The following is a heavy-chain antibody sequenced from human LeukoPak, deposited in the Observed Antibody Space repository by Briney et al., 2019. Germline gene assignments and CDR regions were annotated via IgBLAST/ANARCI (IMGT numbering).Heavy chain of an antibody. CDR1: GYDFPGYW. Sequence: GESLKISCKGSGYDFPGYWSGWVRQMPGKGLEWMGIIFPRDSQTRYSPSFQGQVTMSADKSIRTAFLQWSSLKASDTAIYYCARLVGQRLDMYSFDYWGQGTLVTVSS. J-gene: IGHJ4*02. V-gene: IGHV5-51*01. D-gene: IGHD6-25*01. CDR3: ARLVGQRLDMYSFDY. CDR2: IFPRDSQT.